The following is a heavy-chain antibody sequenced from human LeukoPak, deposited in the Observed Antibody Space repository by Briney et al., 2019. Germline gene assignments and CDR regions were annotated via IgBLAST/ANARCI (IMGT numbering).Heavy chain of an antibody. CDR3: ARDLTASNYDILTGSEIFDY. CDR2: IKQDESEK. Sequence: GGSLRLSCAASGFTFSSYWMSWVRQAPGKGLEWVANIKQDESEKYYVDSVKGRFTISRDNAKNSLYLQMNSLRAEDTAVYYCARDLTASNYDILTGSEIFDYWGQGTLVTVSS. J-gene: IGHJ4*02. D-gene: IGHD3-9*01. CDR1: GFTFSSYW. V-gene: IGHV3-7*01.